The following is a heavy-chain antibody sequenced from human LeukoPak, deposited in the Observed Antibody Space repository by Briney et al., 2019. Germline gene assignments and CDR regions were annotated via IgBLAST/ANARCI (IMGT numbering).Heavy chain of an antibody. J-gene: IGHJ4*02. CDR1: GFTFGDYA. Sequence: GGSLRLSCTASGFTFGDYAMSCVRQAPGKGLEWVGFIRSKAYGGTTEYAASVKGRFTISRDDSKSIAYLQMNSLKTEDTAVYYCTREGYGDSGAVAGLWGQGTLVTVSS. CDR3: TREGYGDSGAVAGL. CDR2: IRSKAYGGTT. V-gene: IGHV3-49*04. D-gene: IGHD4-17*01.